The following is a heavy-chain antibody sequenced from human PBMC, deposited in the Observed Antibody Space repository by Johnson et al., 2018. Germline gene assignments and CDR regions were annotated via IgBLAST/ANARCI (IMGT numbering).Heavy chain of an antibody. CDR1: GFNVSSNY. V-gene: IGHV3-53*01. Sequence: VQLVECGGGLRQPGGSLGLSCAASGFNVSSNYLNWVRQAPGKGLEWVSVIYAGGQTFYAGSVKGRFTISRDNSRNTLYLHMSTLRAEDTAVYYCARESTMGYSPEGDAFNIWGQGTMVIVSS. CDR2: IYAGGQT. J-gene: IGHJ3*02. D-gene: IGHD4/OR15-4a*01. CDR3: ARESTMGYSPEGDAFNI.